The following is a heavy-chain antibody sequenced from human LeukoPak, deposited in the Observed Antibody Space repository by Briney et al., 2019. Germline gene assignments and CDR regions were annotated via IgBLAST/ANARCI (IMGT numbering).Heavy chain of an antibody. J-gene: IGHJ6*02. Sequence: SVTVSCKASGGTFSSYAISWVRQAPGQGLEWMGGIIPIFGTANYAQKFQGRVTITADESTSTAYMELSSLRSEDTAVYYCARGKGRGYSGYDPLYYYYGMDVWGQGTTVTVSS. CDR1: GGTFSSYA. CDR2: IIPIFGTA. V-gene: IGHV1-69*13. CDR3: ARGKGRGYSGYDPLYYYYGMDV. D-gene: IGHD5-12*01.